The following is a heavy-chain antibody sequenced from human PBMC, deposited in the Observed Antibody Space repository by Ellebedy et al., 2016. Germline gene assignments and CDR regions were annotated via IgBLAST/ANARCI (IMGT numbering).Heavy chain of an antibody. CDR1: GGSISSGGYS. CDR3: AREGVSSGYYFGMDV. Sequence: SETLSLTCAVSGGSISSGGYSWSWIRQPPGKGLEWIGYIYHSGSTYYNPSLKSRVTISVGTSKNQFSLKVSSVTAADTAVYYCAREGVSSGYYFGMDVWGQGTTVTVSS. D-gene: IGHD3-22*01. V-gene: IGHV4-30-2*05. CDR2: IYHSGST. J-gene: IGHJ6*02.